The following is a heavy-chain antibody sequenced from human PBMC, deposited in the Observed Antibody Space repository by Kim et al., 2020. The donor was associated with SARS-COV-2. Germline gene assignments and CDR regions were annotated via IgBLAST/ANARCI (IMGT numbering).Heavy chain of an antibody. D-gene: IGHD3-22*01. CDR3: ARDLSGDYYDSSGYPWFDP. CDR1: GGTFSSYA. Sequence: SVKVSCKASGGTFSSYAISWVRQAPGQGLEWMGGIIPIFGTANYAQKFQGRVTITADESTSTAYMELSSLRSEDTAVYYCARDLSGDYYDSSGYPWFDPWGQGTLVTVSS. CDR2: IIPIFGTA. J-gene: IGHJ5*02. V-gene: IGHV1-69*13.